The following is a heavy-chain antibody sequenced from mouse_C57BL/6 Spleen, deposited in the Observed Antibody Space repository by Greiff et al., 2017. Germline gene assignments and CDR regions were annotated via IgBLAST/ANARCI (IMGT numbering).Heavy chain of an antibody. CDR3: ARRGLTTVVARYFDV. V-gene: IGHV1-61*01. CDR1: GYTFTSYW. Sequence: QVQLQQPGAELVRPGSSVKLSCKASGYTFTSYWMAWVKQRPGQGLEWIGNIYPSDSETHYNQKFKDKATLTVDKSSSTAYMQLSSLTSEDSAVYYCARRGLTTVVARYFDVWGTGTTVTVSS. CDR2: IYPSDSET. D-gene: IGHD1-1*01. J-gene: IGHJ1*03.